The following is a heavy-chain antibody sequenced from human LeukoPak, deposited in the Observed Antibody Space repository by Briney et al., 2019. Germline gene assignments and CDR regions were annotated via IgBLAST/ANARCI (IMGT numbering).Heavy chain of an antibody. Sequence: PSETLSLTCAVYGGSFSGYYWSWIRQPPGKGLEWIGEINHSGSTNYNPSLKSRVTISVDTSKNQFSLKLSSVTAADTAVYYCARSPRSCSSPSCYTGWFDPWGQGTLVTVSS. CDR1: GGSFSGYY. CDR3: ARSPRSCSSPSCYTGWFDP. V-gene: IGHV4-34*01. D-gene: IGHD2-2*02. J-gene: IGHJ5*02. CDR2: INHSGST.